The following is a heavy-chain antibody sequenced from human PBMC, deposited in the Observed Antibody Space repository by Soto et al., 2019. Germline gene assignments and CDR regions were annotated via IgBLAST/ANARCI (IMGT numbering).Heavy chain of an antibody. CDR1: GYSFAGYW. CDR2: IDPSDSQT. D-gene: IGHD3-22*01. J-gene: IGHJ4*02. V-gene: IGHV5-10-1*01. Sequence: GESLKISCKGSGYSFAGYWITWVRQKPGQGLEWMGRIDPSDSQTYYSPSFRGHVTISVTKSITTVFLQWSSLRASDTAMYYCARQIYDSDTGPNFQYYFDSWGQGTPVTVSS. CDR3: ARQIYDSDTGPNFQYYFDS.